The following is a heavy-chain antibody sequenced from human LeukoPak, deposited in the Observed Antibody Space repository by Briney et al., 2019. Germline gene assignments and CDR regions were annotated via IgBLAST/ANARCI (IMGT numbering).Heavy chain of an antibody. CDR2: INHSGST. CDR1: GGSFSGYY. D-gene: IGHD3-10*01. CDR3: ARRLTYYYGSGSYYTLDP. J-gene: IGHJ5*02. V-gene: IGHV4-34*01. Sequence: SETLSLTCAVYGGSFSGYYWSWIRQPPGKGLEWIGEINHSGSTNYNPSLESRVTISVDTSKNQFSLKLSSVTAADTAVYYCARRLTYYYGSGSYYTLDPWGQGTLVTVSS.